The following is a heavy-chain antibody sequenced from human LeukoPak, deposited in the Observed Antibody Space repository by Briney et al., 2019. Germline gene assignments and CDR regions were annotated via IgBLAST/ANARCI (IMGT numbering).Heavy chain of an antibody. CDR1: GYTFTDSY. CDR2: ISGYNEKT. CDR3: ARDPGSFLSGSGWLNWFEP. Sequence: ASVKVSCKASGYTFTDSYIHWVRQAPGQGLEWMGWISGYNEKTNYAQKFQGRVTMTTDTSTSTAYMELRRLRSDDTAVYYCARDPGSFLSGSGWLNWFEPWGQGTLVTVSS. V-gene: IGHV1-18*04. J-gene: IGHJ5*02. D-gene: IGHD6-19*01.